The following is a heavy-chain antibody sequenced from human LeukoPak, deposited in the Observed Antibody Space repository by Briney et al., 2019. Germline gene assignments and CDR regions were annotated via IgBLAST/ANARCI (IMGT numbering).Heavy chain of an antibody. Sequence: GGSLRPSCAASGFTFSSYGMHWVRQAPGKGLEWVAVIWYDGSNKYYADSVKGRFTISRDNSKNTLYLQMNSLRAEDTAVYYCATTPGYSYGYSRYWGQGTLVTVSS. J-gene: IGHJ4*02. D-gene: IGHD5-18*01. CDR1: GFTFSSYG. CDR2: IWYDGSNK. CDR3: ATTPGYSYGYSRY. V-gene: IGHV3-33*01.